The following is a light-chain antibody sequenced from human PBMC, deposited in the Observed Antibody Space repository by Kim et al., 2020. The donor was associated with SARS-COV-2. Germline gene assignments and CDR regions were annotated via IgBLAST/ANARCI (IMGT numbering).Light chain of an antibody. CDR3: QQYESYPYT. CDR1: QSINIW. V-gene: IGKV1-5*03. CDR2: KAS. J-gene: IGKJ2*01. Sequence: ASVGDRVTITCRASQSINIWLAWYQQKPGTAPKLLIYKASTLESGVPSRFSGSASGTEFTLTISSLQPDDFATYYCQQYESYPYTFGQGTKLEI.